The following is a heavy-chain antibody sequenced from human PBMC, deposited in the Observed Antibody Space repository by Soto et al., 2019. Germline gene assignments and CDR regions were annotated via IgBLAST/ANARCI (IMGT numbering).Heavy chain of an antibody. CDR3: ARDTPQYYYDSSGIVVAFDI. V-gene: IGHV1-18*01. CDR2: ISAYNGNT. D-gene: IGHD3-22*01. J-gene: IGHJ3*02. CDR1: GYTFTSYG. Sequence: ASVKVSCKASGYTFTSYGISWVRQAPGQGLEWMGWISAYNGNTNYAQKLQGRVTMTTDTSTSTAYMELRSLRSDDTAVYYCARDTPQYYYDSSGIVVAFDIWGQGTMVTVSS.